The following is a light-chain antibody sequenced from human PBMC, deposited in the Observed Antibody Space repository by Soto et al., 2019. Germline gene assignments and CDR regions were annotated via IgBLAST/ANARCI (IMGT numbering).Light chain of an antibody. CDR2: DVS. V-gene: IGLV2-14*01. Sequence: SALAQPASVSGSPGQSITISCTGTSSDVGGYNYVSWYQQHPGKAPRLMIYDVSNRPSGVSNRFSGPKSGNTASLTISGLQAEDEADYYCSSYTSSSTLVVFGTGTKVTVL. J-gene: IGLJ1*01. CDR3: SSYTSSSTLVV. CDR1: SSDVGGYNY.